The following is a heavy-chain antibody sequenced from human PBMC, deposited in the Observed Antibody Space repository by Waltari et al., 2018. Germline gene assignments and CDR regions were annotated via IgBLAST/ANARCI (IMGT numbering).Heavy chain of an antibody. V-gene: IGHV4-39*01. CDR2: IYYSGST. CDR3: ARLLGIAVAGTIDY. Sequence: QVQLQESGPGLVKPSETLSLTCTVSGGSISSSSYYWGWIRQPPGKGLEWIGSIYYSGSTYYNPSLKSRVTISVDTSKNQFSLKLSSVTAADTAVYYCARLLGIAVAGTIDYWGQGTLVTVSS. D-gene: IGHD6-19*01. CDR1: GGSISSSSYY. J-gene: IGHJ4*02.